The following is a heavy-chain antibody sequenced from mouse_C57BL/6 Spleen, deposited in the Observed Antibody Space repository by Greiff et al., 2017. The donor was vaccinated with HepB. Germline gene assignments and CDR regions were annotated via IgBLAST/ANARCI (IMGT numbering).Heavy chain of an antibody. CDR2: ISSGGDYI. Sequence: EVMLVESGEGLVKPGGSLKLSCAASGFTFSSYAMSWVRQTPEKRLEWVAYISSGGDYIYYADTVKGRFTISRDNARTTLYLQMSSLKSEDTAMYYCTRDGYPRFFAYWGQGTLVTVSA. CDR3: TRDGYPRFFAY. V-gene: IGHV5-9-1*02. J-gene: IGHJ3*01. D-gene: IGHD2-3*01. CDR1: GFTFSSYA.